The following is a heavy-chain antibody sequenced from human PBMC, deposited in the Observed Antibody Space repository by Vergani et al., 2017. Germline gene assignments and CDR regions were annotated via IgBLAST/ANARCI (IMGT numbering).Heavy chain of an antibody. Sequence: QVQLQESGPGLVKPSETLSLTCAVYGGSFSGYYWSWIRQPPGKGLEWIGEINHSGSTNYNPSLKSRVTISVDTSKNQFSLKLSSVTAADTAVYYCARGGIAARRAYWYFDLWGRGTLVTVSS. CDR3: ARGGIAARRAYWYFDL. CDR2: INHSGST. D-gene: IGHD6-6*01. J-gene: IGHJ2*01. V-gene: IGHV4-34*01. CDR1: GGSFSGYY.